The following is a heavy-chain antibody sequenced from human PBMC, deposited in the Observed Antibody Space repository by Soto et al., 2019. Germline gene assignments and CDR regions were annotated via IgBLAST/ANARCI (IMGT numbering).Heavy chain of an antibody. D-gene: IGHD6-19*01. CDR1: GYSFDGYG. CDR2: INTGNGDT. Sequence: QVQLVQSGAEVKKPGASVKVSCKASGYSFDGYGMHWVRQAPGQRAEWMGWINTGNGDTKYPQKFQGRVTLTRDTFAITAYMELNTLKSEDTAVYYCARDPRSSWSAGIDYWGQGSLVTVSS. CDR3: ARDPRSSWSAGIDY. J-gene: IGHJ4*02. V-gene: IGHV1-3*04.